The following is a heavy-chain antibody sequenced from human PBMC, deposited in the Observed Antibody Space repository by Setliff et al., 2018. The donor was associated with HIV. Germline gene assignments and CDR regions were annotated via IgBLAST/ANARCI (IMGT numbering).Heavy chain of an antibody. CDR3: ARQITMVRGVYQPYNYYYMDV. V-gene: IGHV4-59*08. Sequence: SETLSLTCTVSGGSISSYYWSWIRQPPGKGLEWIGYIYYSGSTNYNPSLKSRVTISVDTSKNQFSLKLSSVTAADTAVYYCARQITMVRGVYQPYNYYYMDVWGKGTTVTVSS. CDR2: IYYSGST. D-gene: IGHD3-10*01. CDR1: GGSISSYY. J-gene: IGHJ6*03.